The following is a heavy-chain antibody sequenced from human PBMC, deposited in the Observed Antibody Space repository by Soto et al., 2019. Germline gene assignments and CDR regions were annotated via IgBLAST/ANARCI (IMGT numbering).Heavy chain of an antibody. CDR2: ISYDGSNK. Sequence: GGSLRLSCAASGFTFSSYGMHWVRQAPGKGLEWVAVISYDGSNKYYADSVKGRFTISRDNSKNTLYLQMNSLRAEDTAVYYCAKAGSITIFGVVISHPYGMDVWGQGTTVTVSS. D-gene: IGHD3-3*01. CDR3: AKAGSITIFGVVISHPYGMDV. J-gene: IGHJ6*02. V-gene: IGHV3-30*18. CDR1: GFTFSSYG.